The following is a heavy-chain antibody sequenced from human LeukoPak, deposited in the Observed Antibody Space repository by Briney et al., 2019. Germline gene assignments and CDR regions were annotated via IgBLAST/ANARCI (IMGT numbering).Heavy chain of an antibody. CDR2: IYTSGST. CDR3: ARDHADYGDYPPLDYYYGMDV. V-gene: IGHV4-4*07. CDR1: GGSISSYY. Sequence: SETLSLTCTVSGGSISSYYWSWIRQPAGKGLEWIGRIYTSGSTNYNPSLKSRVTMSVDTSKNQFSLKLSSVTAAVTAVYYCARDHADYGDYPPLDYYYGMDVWGQGTTVTVSS. D-gene: IGHD4-17*01. J-gene: IGHJ6*02.